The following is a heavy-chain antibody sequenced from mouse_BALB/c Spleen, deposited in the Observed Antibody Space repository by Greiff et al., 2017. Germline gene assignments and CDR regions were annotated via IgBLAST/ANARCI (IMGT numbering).Heavy chain of an antibody. CDR1: GFTFSSFG. J-gene: IGHJ2*01. Sequence: EVQLVESGGGLVHPGGSRKLSCAASGFTFSSFGMHWVRQAPEKGLEWVAYISSGSSTIYYADTVKGRFTISRDNPKNTLFLQMTSLRSEDTAMYYCARGTTDYWGQGTTLTVSS. D-gene: IGHD3-3*01. V-gene: IGHV5-17*02. CDR2: ISSGSSTI. CDR3: ARGTTDY.